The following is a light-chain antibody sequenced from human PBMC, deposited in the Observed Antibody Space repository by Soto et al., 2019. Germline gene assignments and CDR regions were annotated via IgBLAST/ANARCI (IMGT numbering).Light chain of an antibody. CDR1: QDISNY. CDR3: QQYDNLPYT. Sequence: DIQMTQSPPSLSASVGDRVTITCQASQDISNYLSWCQQKPGKAPKLLIYHASNLETGVPSRFSXSGSGTYFTXTXXSLQPEDTATYYCQQYDNLPYTFGQGTKLEI. CDR2: HAS. V-gene: IGKV1-33*01. J-gene: IGKJ2*01.